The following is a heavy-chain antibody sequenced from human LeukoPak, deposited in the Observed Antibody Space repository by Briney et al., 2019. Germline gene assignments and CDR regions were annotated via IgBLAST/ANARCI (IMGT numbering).Heavy chain of an antibody. V-gene: IGHV5-51*01. D-gene: IGHD1-20*01. J-gene: IGHJ5*02. CDR3: ARVGAITGPPSGLFDP. CDR1: GYSFTSYW. CDR2: IYPSDSDT. Sequence: GESLKISCKGSGYSFTSYWIGWVRQTPGKGLEWMGIIYPSDSDTRYSPSFQGQVTISADKSISTAYLQWSSLKASDTAMYYCARVGAITGPPSGLFDPWGQGTLVTVSS.